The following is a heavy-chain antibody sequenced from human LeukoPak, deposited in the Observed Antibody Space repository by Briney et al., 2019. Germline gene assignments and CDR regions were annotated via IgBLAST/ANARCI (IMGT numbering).Heavy chain of an antibody. CDR3: ARDVYGSGSSLDY. V-gene: IGHV1-2*02. D-gene: IGHD3-10*01. CDR1: GYTFTGYY. J-gene: IGHJ4*02. Sequence: ASVKVSCKASGYTFTGYYMHWVRQAPGQGLEWMGWINPNSGGTNYAQKFQGRVTMTRDTSISTAYMELSRLRSDDTAVYCCARDVYGSGSSLDYWGQGTLVTVSS. CDR2: INPNSGGT.